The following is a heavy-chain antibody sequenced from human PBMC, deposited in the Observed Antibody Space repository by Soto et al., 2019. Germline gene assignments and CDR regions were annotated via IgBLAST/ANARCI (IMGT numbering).Heavy chain of an antibody. J-gene: IGHJ4*02. CDR3: ATEKAYCSSTSCYAFDD. D-gene: IGHD2-2*01. CDR2: ISYDGSNK. CDR1: GFTFSSYG. V-gene: IGHV3-30*03. Sequence: QVQLVESGGGVVQPGRSLRLSCAASGFTFSSYGMHWVRQAPGKGLEWVAVISYDGSNKYYADSVKGRFTISRDNFKNRLYLQMNSLRAEDTAVYYCATEKAYCSSTSCYAFDDWGQGTLVTVSS.